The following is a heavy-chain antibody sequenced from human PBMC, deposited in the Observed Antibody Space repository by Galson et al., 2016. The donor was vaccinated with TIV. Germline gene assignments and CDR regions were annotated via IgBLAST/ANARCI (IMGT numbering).Heavy chain of an antibody. V-gene: IGHV1-2*04. CDR1: GYSITDYY. J-gene: IGHJ2*01. D-gene: IGHD6-13*01. CDR2: INPKSGGT. Sequence: SVKVSCKASGYSITDYYIHWVRQAPGQGLEWMGWINPKSGGTGSAQKFQGWVRLTRDNTVYLEVNGVESDDTAVYYCARDATYRSRSWYFDLWGRGTLVAVSS. CDR3: ARDATYRSRSWYFDL.